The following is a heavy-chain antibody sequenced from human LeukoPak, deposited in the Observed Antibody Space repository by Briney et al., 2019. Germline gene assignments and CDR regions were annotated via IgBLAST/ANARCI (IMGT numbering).Heavy chain of an antibody. Sequence: PSETLSLTCTVSGGSISSGTYYWNWIRQPAGKGLEWIGLINTSGSTNYNPSLKSRVTISVDTSKNQFSLKLSSVTAADTAVYYCARELKEDYGGNPHYYGMDVWGQGTTVTVSS. J-gene: IGHJ6*02. CDR2: INTSGST. CDR3: ARELKEDYGGNPHYYGMDV. CDR1: GGSISSGTYY. D-gene: IGHD4-23*01. V-gene: IGHV4-61*02.